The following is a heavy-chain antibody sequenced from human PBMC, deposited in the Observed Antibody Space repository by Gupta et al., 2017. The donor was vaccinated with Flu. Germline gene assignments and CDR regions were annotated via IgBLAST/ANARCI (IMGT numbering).Heavy chain of an antibody. CDR3: ARVGYDSPSEPGPLDY. CDR2: ISSSSDYI. J-gene: IGHJ4*01. D-gene: IGHD2-8*01. V-gene: IGHV3-21*01. CDR1: GFPFSRFN. Sequence: EVQLVESGGGLVKPGGSLRLSCAASGFPFSRFNINWVRQAPGKGLEWVSFISSSSDYIYYADAVKGRFTISRDNAKNSLYLQMDSLRAEDTAVYYCARVGYDSPSEPGPLDYWGHGTLVTVSS.